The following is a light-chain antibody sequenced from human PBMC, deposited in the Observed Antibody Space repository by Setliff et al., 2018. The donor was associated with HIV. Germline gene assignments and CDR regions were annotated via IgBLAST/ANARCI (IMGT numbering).Light chain of an antibody. CDR3: CSYGGNSNYV. CDR1: PSNVGSYNL. J-gene: IGLJ1*01. CDR2: EVS. V-gene: IGLV2-23*02. Sequence: QSALTQPAAVSGSPGQWITISCIGTPSNVGSYNLVSWYQQKPGKAPKLIIFEVSQRPSGISNRFSGSRSGNMASLTISGLQAEDEADYHCCSYGGNSNYVFGSGTKVTVL.